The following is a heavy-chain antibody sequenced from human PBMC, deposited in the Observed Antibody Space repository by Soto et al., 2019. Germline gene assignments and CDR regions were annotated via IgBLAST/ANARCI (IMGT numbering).Heavy chain of an antibody. Sequence: GGSLRLSCAASGFTFSSYAMSWVRQAPGKGLEWVSAIGGSGGSTYYADSVKGRVTITRDNSKNTLYLQMNSLRAEDTAVYYCASETYGAKGPRKGDFDYWGQGTLVTVSS. J-gene: IGHJ4*02. CDR2: IGGSGGST. V-gene: IGHV3-23*01. CDR1: GFTFSSYA. CDR3: ASETYGAKGPRKGDFDY. D-gene: IGHD4-17*01.